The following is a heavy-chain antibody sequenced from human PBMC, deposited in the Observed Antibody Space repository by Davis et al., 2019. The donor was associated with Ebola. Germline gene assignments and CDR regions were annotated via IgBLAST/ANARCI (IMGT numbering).Heavy chain of an antibody. D-gene: IGHD1-1*01. Sequence: GESLKISCAASGFTFSSYDMHWVXQATGKGLAWVSAIGTAGDTYYPGSVKGRFTISRENAKNSLYLQMNSLRAGDTAVYYCARDGTGRGDFDYWGQGTLVTVSS. J-gene: IGHJ4*02. CDR3: ARDGTGRGDFDY. CDR1: GFTFSSYD. CDR2: IGTAGDT. V-gene: IGHV3-13*01.